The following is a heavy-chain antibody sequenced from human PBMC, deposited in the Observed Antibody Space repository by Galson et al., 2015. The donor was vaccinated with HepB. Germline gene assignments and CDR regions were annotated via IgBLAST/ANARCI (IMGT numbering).Heavy chain of an antibody. V-gene: IGHV3-7*03. CDR3: ARDRRGQLGHDF. CDR1: GLTFSSNW. CDR2: IKQDGSDK. D-gene: IGHD6-13*01. Sequence: SLRLSCAASGLTFSSNWMSWVRQAPGKGLEWVANIKQDGSDKNYVDSVKGRFTISRDNAKNSLYLQMNSLRAEDTAVYYCARDRRGQLGHDFWGQGTLVTVSS. J-gene: IGHJ4*02.